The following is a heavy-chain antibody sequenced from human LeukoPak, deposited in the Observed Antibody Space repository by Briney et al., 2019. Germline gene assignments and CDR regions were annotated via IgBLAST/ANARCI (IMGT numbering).Heavy chain of an antibody. CDR3: ARERGKYSSSPLTY. Sequence: GGSLRLSCTASGFTFGAYAMSWFRQAPGKGLEGVGLIRGNTYGGTTEYAASAKGRFTISRDNSKNTLYLQMGSLRAEDMAVYYCARERGKYSSSPLTYWGQGTLVTVSS. V-gene: IGHV3-49*03. CDR1: GFTFGAYA. CDR2: IRGNTYGGTT. D-gene: IGHD6-13*01. J-gene: IGHJ4*02.